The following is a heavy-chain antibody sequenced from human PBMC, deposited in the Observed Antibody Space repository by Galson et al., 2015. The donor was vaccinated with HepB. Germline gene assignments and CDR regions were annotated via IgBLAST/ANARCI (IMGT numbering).Heavy chain of an antibody. CDR2: IYWNDDK. CDR3: AHSSDFDWTNMSYFDY. D-gene: IGHD3-9*01. CDR1: GFSLSTSGVG. V-gene: IGHV2-5*01. Sequence: PALVKPTQTLTLTCTFSGFSLSTSGVGVGWIRQPPGKALEWLALIYWNDDKRYSPSLKSRLTITKDTSKSQVVLTMTNMDPVDTATYYCAHSSDFDWTNMSYFDYWGQGTLVTVSS. J-gene: IGHJ4*02.